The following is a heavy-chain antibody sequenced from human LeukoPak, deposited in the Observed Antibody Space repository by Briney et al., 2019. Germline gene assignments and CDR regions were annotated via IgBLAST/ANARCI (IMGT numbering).Heavy chain of an antibody. Sequence: GGSLRLSCAASGFTFTTYWVGWVRQAPGKGLEWVANIKQDGSEKYYVDSVKGRFTISRDNVKNSLYLQMNSLRAEDTAVYYCARPLMYYYGSETYFWFDPWGQGTPVTVSS. CDR3: ARPLMYYYGSETYFWFDP. J-gene: IGHJ5*02. CDR1: GFTFTTYW. D-gene: IGHD3-10*01. CDR2: IKQDGSEK. V-gene: IGHV3-7*01.